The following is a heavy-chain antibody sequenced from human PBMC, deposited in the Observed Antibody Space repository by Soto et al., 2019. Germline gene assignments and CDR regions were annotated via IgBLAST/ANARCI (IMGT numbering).Heavy chain of an antibody. CDR2: IYWDDDK. J-gene: IGHJ4*02. CDR3: AHRRGGYNWNDQAQYGYFDY. Sequence: SGPTLVNPTQTLTLTCTFSGFSLSTSGVGVGWIRQPPGKALEWLALIYWDDDKRYSPSLKSRLTITKDTSKNQVVLTMTNMDPVDTATYYCAHRRGGYNWNDQAQYGYFDYWGQGTLVTGSS. V-gene: IGHV2-5*02. D-gene: IGHD1-20*01. CDR1: GFSLSTSGVG.